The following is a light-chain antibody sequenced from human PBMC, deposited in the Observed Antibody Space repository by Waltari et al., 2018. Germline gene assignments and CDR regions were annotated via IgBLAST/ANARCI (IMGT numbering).Light chain of an antibody. CDR3: QQFSFSPYT. CDR2: GAS. V-gene: IGKV3-20*01. CDR1: QTVSSSY. Sequence: EMVLTQSPGTLSLSPGERATHSCRASQTVSSSYLAWYQQKPGQAPRLLIYGASSRATGIPDRFSGSGSGTDFTLTISRLEPEDFAVYCCQQFSFSPYTFGQGTKLEIK. J-gene: IGKJ2*01.